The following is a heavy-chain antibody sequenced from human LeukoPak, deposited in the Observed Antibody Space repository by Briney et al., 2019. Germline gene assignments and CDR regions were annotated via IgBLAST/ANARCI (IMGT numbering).Heavy chain of an antibody. J-gene: IGHJ2*01. CDR1: GFTFSKNW. D-gene: IGHD2-2*01. CDR3: ARESTSWYFDL. Sequence: PGGSLRLSCAASGFTFSKNWMHWVRQPPGKGLEWVSVIYSGGSTYYADSVKGRFTISRDNSKNTLYLQMNSLRAEDTAVYYCARESTSWYFDLWGRGTLVTVSS. V-gene: IGHV3-53*01. CDR2: IYSGGST.